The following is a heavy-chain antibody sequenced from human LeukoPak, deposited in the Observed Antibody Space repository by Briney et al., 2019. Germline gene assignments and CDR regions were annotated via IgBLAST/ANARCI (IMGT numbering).Heavy chain of an antibody. CDR1: GFTFSSYS. CDR3: ARDQAAGSYFDY. V-gene: IGHV3-21*01. D-gene: IGHD6-13*01. Sequence: PGGSLRLSCAASGFTFSSYSMNWVRQAPGKGPEWVSSISSSSSYIYYADSVKGRFTISRDNAKNSLYLQMNSLRAEDTAVYYCARDQAAGSYFDYWGQGTLVTVSS. CDR2: ISSSSSYI. J-gene: IGHJ4*02.